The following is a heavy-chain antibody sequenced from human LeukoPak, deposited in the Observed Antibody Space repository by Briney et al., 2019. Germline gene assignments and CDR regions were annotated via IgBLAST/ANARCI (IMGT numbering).Heavy chain of an antibody. CDR3: ARQSGSYYLDSQAFDI. D-gene: IGHD1-26*01. Sequence: GESLKISCKVSGYTFTSNWIAWVRQMPGRGLEWMGAIFPSDSETRYSPSFQGHVTISADKSISTAYLQWSSLKASDTAMYYCARQSGSYYLDSQAFDIWGQGTMVTVSS. CDR1: GYTFTSNW. CDR2: IFPSDSET. V-gene: IGHV5-51*01. J-gene: IGHJ3*02.